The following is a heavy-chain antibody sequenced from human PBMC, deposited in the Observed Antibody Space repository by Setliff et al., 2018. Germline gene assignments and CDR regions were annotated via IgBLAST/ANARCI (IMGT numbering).Heavy chain of an antibody. D-gene: IGHD3-3*01. V-gene: IGHV4-39*07. Sequence: SETLSLTCTVSGGSISSRSYYWGWIRQPPGKGLEWIGSIYYRGSTYYNPTLKSRVTISVDTSKNQFSLELSSVTAADTAVYYCASRATYYNFWSGYYDYWGQGTLVTVSS. J-gene: IGHJ4*02. CDR1: GGSISSRSYY. CDR2: IYYRGST. CDR3: ASRATYYNFWSGYYDY.